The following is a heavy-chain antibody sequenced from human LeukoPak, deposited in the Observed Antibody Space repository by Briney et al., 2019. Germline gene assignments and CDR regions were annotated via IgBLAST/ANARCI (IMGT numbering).Heavy chain of an antibody. CDR1: GFTFSSYW. D-gene: IGHD3-10*01. CDR3: ARDQGSGINYYYYYMDV. J-gene: IGHJ6*03. Sequence: PGGSLRLSCPASGFTFSSYWMSWVRQAPGKGLEWVANIKQDGSEKYYVDSVNGRFTISRDNAKNSLYLQMNSLRAEDTAVYYCARDQGSGINYYYYYMDVWGKGTTVTVSS. V-gene: IGHV3-7*01. CDR2: IKQDGSEK.